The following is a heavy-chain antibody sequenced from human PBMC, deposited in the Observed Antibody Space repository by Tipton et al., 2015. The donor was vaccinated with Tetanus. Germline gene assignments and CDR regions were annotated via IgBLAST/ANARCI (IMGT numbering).Heavy chain of an antibody. J-gene: IGHJ6*02. V-gene: IGHV1-2*02. CDR1: GYTFTGYY. Sequence: QLVQSGAEVKKPGASVKVSCKASGYTFTGYYIYWVRQAPGQRLEWMGWIDPNSGGTAYAQKFQGRVTMTRDTSISTADMELSRLRSDDTAVYYCARDRGDYIYYGMDVWGPGTTVTVSS. CDR2: IDPNSGGT. CDR3: ARDRGDYIYYGMDV. D-gene: IGHD3-22*01.